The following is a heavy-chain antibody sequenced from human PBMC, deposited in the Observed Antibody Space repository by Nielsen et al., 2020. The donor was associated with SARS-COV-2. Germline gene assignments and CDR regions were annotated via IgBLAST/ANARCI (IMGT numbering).Heavy chain of an antibody. V-gene: IGHV3-30*03. CDR2: ISYDGSNK. D-gene: IGHD4-17*01. Sequence: GESLKISCAASGFTFSSYGMHWVRQAPGKGLEWVAVISYDGSNKYYADSVKGRFTISRDNAKNTLYLQMNSLRAEDTAVYYCARDFGHDYGDYDLDYWGQGTLVTVSS. J-gene: IGHJ4*02. CDR1: GFTFSSYG. CDR3: ARDFGHDYGDYDLDY.